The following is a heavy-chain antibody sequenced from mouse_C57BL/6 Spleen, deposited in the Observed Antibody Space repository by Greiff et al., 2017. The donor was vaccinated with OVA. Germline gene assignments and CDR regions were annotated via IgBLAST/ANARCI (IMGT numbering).Heavy chain of an antibody. D-gene: IGHD4-1*01. CDR2: IYPSDSET. V-gene: IGHV1-61*01. Sequence: LQQPGAELVRPGSSVKLSCKASGYTFTSYWMDWVKQRPGQGLEWIGNIYPSDSETHYNQKFKDKATLTVDKSSSTAYMQLSSLTSEDSAVYYCAREGNWEEFAYWGQGTLVTVSA. CDR1: GYTFTSYW. J-gene: IGHJ3*01. CDR3: AREGNWEEFAY.